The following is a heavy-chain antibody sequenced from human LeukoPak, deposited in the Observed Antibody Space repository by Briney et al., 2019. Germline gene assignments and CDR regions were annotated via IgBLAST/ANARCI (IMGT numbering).Heavy chain of an antibody. CDR2: INPNSGGT. CDR1: GYTFTGYY. J-gene: IGHJ4*02. CDR3: ARLREYYDILTGYSVYFDY. V-gene: IGHV1-2*02. D-gene: IGHD3-9*01. Sequence: ASVKVSCKASGYTFTGYYMHWVRQAPGQGLEWMGWINPNSGGTNYAQKFQGRVTMTRDTSISTAYMELSRLRSDDTAVYYCARLREYYDILTGYSVYFDYWGQGTLVTVSS.